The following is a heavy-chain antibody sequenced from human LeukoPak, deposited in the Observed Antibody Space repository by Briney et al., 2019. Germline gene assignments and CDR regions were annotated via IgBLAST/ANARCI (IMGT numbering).Heavy chain of an antibody. CDR3: AKDPASYGSTYYYYGMDV. J-gene: IGHJ6*02. Sequence: GGSLRLSCAASGFTFDDYAMHWVRQAPGKGLEWVSLISGDGGSTYHADSVKGRFTISRDNSKNSLYLQMNSLRTEDTALYYCAKDPASYGSTYYYYGMDVWGQGTTVTVSS. D-gene: IGHD5-18*01. V-gene: IGHV3-43*02. CDR1: GFTFDDYA. CDR2: ISGDGGST.